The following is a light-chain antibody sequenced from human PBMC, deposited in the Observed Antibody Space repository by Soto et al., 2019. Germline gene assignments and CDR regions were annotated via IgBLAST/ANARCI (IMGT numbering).Light chain of an antibody. CDR2: EVS. V-gene: IGLV2-14*01. J-gene: IGLJ2*01. Sequence: QSALTQPASVSGSPGQSITISCTGTSSDVGGYNYVSWYQQHPGKAPKLMIYEVSNRPSGVSNRFSGSKSGNTASLTISGLQAEDEADYYCSSYTSSSTYVVFGGGTKVTGL. CDR3: SSYTSSSTYVV. CDR1: SSDVGGYNY.